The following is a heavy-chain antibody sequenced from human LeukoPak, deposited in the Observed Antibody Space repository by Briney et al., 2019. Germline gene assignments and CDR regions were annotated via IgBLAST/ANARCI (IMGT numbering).Heavy chain of an antibody. CDR1: GLTFSRYA. V-gene: IGHV3-23*01. D-gene: IGHD4-17*01. J-gene: IGHJ3*02. Sequence: GGSLRLSCAASGLTFSRYAMTWVRQAPGKGLEWVSSITVSGDPTYYADSVRGRFTVSRDNSKSSLYLQMNGLRAEDTALYYCAKDPNGDYVGAFDMWGQGTMVTVSS. CDR3: AKDPNGDYVGAFDM. CDR2: ITVSGDPT.